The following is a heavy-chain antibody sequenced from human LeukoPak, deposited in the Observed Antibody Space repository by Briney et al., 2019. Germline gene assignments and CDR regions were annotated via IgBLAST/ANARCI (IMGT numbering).Heavy chain of an antibody. V-gene: IGHV3-48*04. CDR2: ISSSSSTI. D-gene: IGHD4-17*01. J-gene: IGHJ5*02. CDR1: GFTFSSYS. Sequence: PGGSLRLSCAASGFTFSSYSMNWVRQAPGKGLEWVSYISSSSSTIYYADSVKGRFTISRDNAKNSLYLQMNSLRAEDTAVYYCARDSYGDYPDWFDPWGRGTLVTVSS. CDR3: ARDSYGDYPDWFDP.